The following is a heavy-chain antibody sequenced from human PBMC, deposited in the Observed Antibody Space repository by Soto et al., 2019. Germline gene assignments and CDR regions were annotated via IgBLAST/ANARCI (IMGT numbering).Heavy chain of an antibody. CDR1: GFTFSSYA. D-gene: IGHD2-15*01. V-gene: IGHV3-23*01. J-gene: IGHJ4*02. CDR2: VSIGGST. CDR3: EKRRGAGGHCDY. Sequence: DVQLLESGGGLVQPEGSPRLSCAASGFTFSSYAMGWVRQGPGKGPEWVAVVSIGGSTHYADSVRGRFTISRDNSKNTLSLQMSSLTAEDTAVYFCEKRRGAGGHCDYWCQGALVTVSS.